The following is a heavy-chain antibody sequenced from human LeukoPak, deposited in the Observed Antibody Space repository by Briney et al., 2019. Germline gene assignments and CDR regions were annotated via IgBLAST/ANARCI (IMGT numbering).Heavy chain of an antibody. CDR3: ARDANYYRSASPFDY. V-gene: IGHV4-59*12. D-gene: IGHD3-10*01. Sequence: SETLSLTCTVSGGSISSYYWSWIRQPPGKGLEWIGYIYYSGSTKYNPSLKSRLTMSVDTSNNQFSLKLSSVTAADTAVYYCARDANYYRSASPFDYWGQGTLVTVSS. CDR1: GGSISSYY. CDR2: IYYSGST. J-gene: IGHJ4*02.